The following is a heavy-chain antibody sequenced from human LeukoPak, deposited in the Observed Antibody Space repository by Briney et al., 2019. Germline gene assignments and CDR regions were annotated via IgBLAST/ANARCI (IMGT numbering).Heavy chain of an antibody. J-gene: IGHJ4*02. CDR2: IYYSGST. CDR3: ARVIAAAGALDY. CDR1: GCSISSYY. D-gene: IGHD6-13*01. Sequence: PSETLSLTCTVSGCSISSYYWSWIRQPPGRGLEWIGYIYYSGSTNYNPSLKSRVTISVDTSKNQFSLKLSSVTAADTAVYYCARVIAAAGALDYWGQGTLVTVSS. V-gene: IGHV4-59*01.